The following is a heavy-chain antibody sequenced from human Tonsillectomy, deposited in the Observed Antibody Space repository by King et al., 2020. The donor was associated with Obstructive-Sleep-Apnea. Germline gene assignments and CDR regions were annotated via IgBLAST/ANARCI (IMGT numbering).Heavy chain of an antibody. CDR1: GGSFSDYY. V-gene: IGHV4-34*01. Sequence: VQLQQWGAGLLKPSEILSLTCAVYGGSFSDYYWSWIRQPPGMGLEWIGEINHSGSTSYSPSLKSRVTISVDTSKNKFSLKLSSVTAADTAVYYCARVPLSYYGSGSNWYFDLWGRGTLVTVSS. CDR3: ARVPLSYYGSGSNWYFDL. J-gene: IGHJ2*01. CDR2: INHSGST. D-gene: IGHD3-10*01.